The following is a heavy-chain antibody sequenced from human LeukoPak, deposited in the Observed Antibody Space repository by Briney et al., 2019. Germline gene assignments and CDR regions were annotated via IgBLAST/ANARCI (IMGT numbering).Heavy chain of an antibody. CDR1: GFNFNTFA. CDR2: ISYDGSNK. Sequence: GGSLRLSCAASGFNFNTFAMYWVRQAPGKGLEWVAVISYDGSNKYYADSVKGRFTISRDNSKNTLYLQMNSLRAEDTAVYYCARSYSSSWYGGYYFDYWGQGTLVTVSS. D-gene: IGHD6-13*01. CDR3: ARSYSSSWYGGYYFDY. V-gene: IGHV3-30-3*01. J-gene: IGHJ4*02.